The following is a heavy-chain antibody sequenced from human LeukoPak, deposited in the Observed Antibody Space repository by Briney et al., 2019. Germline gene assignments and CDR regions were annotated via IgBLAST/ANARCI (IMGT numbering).Heavy chain of an antibody. CDR3: ARADIVVGIDY. J-gene: IGHJ4*02. V-gene: IGHV4-59*01. D-gene: IGHD2-15*01. CDR2: IYYSGST. CDR1: GGSISSYY. Sequence: SETLSLTCTVSGGSISSYYWSSIRQPPGKGLEWIGYIYYSGSTNYNPSLKSRVTISVDTSKNQFSLKLSSVTAADTAVYYCARADIVVGIDYWGQGTLVTVSS.